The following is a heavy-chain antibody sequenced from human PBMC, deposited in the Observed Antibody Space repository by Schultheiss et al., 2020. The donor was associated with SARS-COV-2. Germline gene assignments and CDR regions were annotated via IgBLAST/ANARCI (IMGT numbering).Heavy chain of an antibody. D-gene: IGHD1-26*01. CDR2: INHSGST. V-gene: IGHV4-59*12. J-gene: IGHJ4*02. CDR1: GGSISSYY. Sequence: SETLSLTCTVSGGSISSYYWSWIRQPPGKGLEWIGEINHSGSTNYNPSLKSRVTISVDTSKNQFSLKLSSVTAADTAVYYCARDQPWEPGHGDYWGQGTLVTVSS. CDR3: ARDQPWEPGHGDY.